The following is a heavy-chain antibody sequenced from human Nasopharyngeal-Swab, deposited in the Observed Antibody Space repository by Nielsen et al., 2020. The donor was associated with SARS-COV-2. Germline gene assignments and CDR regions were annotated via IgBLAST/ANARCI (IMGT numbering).Heavy chain of an antibody. CDR2: IYYSGST. Sequence: IRQPPGKGLEWIGYIYYSGSTNYNPSLKSRVTISVGTSKNQFSLKLSSVTAADTAVYYCARDQRSGWFDAFDIWGQGTMVTVSS. V-gene: IGHV4-59*01. D-gene: IGHD6-19*01. CDR3: ARDQRSGWFDAFDI. J-gene: IGHJ3*02.